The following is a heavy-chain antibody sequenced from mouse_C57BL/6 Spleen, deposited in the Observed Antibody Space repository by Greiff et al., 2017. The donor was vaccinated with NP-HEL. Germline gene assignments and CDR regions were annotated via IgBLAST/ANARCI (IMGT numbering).Heavy chain of an antibody. Sequence: QVQLQQSGAELVKPGASVKLSCKASGYTFTSYWMQWVKQRPGQGLEWIGEIDPSDSYTNYNQKFKGKATLTVDTSSSTAYMQLSSLTSEDSAVYYCASFYYGSSYLFAYWGQGTLVTVSA. J-gene: IGHJ3*01. CDR3: ASFYYGSSYLFAY. D-gene: IGHD1-1*01. V-gene: IGHV1-50*01. CDR1: GYTFTSYW. CDR2: IDPSDSYT.